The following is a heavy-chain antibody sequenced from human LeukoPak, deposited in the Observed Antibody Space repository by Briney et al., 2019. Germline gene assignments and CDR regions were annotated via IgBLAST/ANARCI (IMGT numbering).Heavy chain of an antibody. CDR2: ISVRSNYR. V-gene: IGHV3-21*01. D-gene: IGHD3-22*01. Sequence: GGSLRLSCLASGYTFSDFSVNWVRQAPGKGLEWVSSISVRSNYRYYADSVRGRLTISRDDARNSLFLQMNSPRAEDTAVYFCVRLRRNNDRSGYYYYYDYWGQGTLVTVSS. J-gene: IGHJ4*02. CDR1: GYTFSDFS. CDR3: VRLRRNNDRSGYYYYYDY.